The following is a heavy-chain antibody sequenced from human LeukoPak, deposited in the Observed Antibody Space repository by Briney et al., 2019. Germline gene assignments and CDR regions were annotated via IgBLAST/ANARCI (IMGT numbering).Heavy chain of an antibody. D-gene: IGHD6-19*01. CDR1: GFTFSSYA. J-gene: IGHJ4*02. CDR3: AKDLGYSSGWYEGYYFDY. Sequence: GGSLRLSCAASGFTFSSYAMSWVRQAPGKGLEWVSAISGSGGSTYYADSVKGRFTISRDNSKNTLYLQMSSLRAEDTAVYYCAKDLGYSSGWYEGYYFDYWGQGTLVTVSS. V-gene: IGHV3-23*01. CDR2: ISGSGGST.